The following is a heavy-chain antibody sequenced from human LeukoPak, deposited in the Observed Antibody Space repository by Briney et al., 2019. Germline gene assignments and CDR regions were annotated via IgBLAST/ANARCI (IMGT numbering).Heavy chain of an antibody. V-gene: IGHV3-30*02. CDR1: GFTFSSYG. J-gene: IGHJ4*02. CDR3: AKDEVVTMVRGVGPLFDY. D-gene: IGHD3-10*01. Sequence: GGSLRLSCAASGFTFSSYGMHWVRQAPGKGLEWVAFIRYDGSNKYYADSVKCRFTISRDNSKNTLYLQMNSLRAEDTAVYYCAKDEVVTMVRGVGPLFDYWGQGTLVTVSS. CDR2: IRYDGSNK.